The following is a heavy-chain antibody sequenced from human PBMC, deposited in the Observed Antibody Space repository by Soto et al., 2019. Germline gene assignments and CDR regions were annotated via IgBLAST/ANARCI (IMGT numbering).Heavy chain of an antibody. CDR1: GFTFDDYG. J-gene: IGHJ6*02. Sequence: GGSLRLSCAASGFTFDDYGMSWVRQAPGKGLEWVSGINWNGGSTGYADSVKGRFTISRDNAKNSLYLQMNSLRAEDTALYYCARAGLQWLVPYPGNYYYGMDVWGQGTTVTVSS. CDR2: INWNGGST. V-gene: IGHV3-20*04. D-gene: IGHD6-19*01. CDR3: ARAGLQWLVPYPGNYYYGMDV.